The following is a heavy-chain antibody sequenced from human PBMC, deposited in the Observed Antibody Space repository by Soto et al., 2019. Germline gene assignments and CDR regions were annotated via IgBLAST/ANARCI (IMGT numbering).Heavy chain of an antibody. CDR2: INPSGVT. CDR3: ARGRMTTVTTYYYGMDV. D-gene: IGHD4-17*01. V-gene: IGHV4-34*01. J-gene: IGHJ6*02. Sequence: SETLSLTCGVYGGSFSNYYWSWIRQSPGKGLEWIGEINPSGVTNSNPSLKSRVTISVDTSKNEFSLNLSSVTAADTAVYYCARGRMTTVTTYYYGMDVWGQGTTVTVSS. CDR1: GGSFSNYY.